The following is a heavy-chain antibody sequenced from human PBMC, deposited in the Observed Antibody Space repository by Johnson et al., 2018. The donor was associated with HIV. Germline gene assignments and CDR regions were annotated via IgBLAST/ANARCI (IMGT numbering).Heavy chain of an antibody. CDR2: ISYDGGNK. D-gene: IGHD4-17*01. CDR1: GFTFSSYA. V-gene: IGHV3-30*04. J-gene: IGHJ3*02. Sequence: QVQLVESGGGVVQPGRSLRLSCAASGFTFSSYAMHWVRQAPGKGLEWVAVISYDGGNKYYTDSVKGRFTISRDNSKNTLYLQMNSLRAEDTAVYCCAKGENDYGDYGLDAFDIWGQGTMVTVSS. CDR3: AKGENDYGDYGLDAFDI.